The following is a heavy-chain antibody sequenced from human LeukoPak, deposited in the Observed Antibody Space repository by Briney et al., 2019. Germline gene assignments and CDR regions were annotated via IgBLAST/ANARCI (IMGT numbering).Heavy chain of an antibody. CDR3: ARGGVTGTKRAFDY. CDR2: INHSGST. CDR1: GGSFSGYY. D-gene: IGHD1-7*01. J-gene: IGHJ4*02. V-gene: IGHV4-34*01. Sequence: SETLSLTCAVYGGSFSGYYRSWIRQPPGKGLEWIGEINHSGSTNYNPSLKSRVTISVDTSKNQFSLKLSSVTAADTAVYYCARGGVTGTKRAFDYWGQGTLVTVSS.